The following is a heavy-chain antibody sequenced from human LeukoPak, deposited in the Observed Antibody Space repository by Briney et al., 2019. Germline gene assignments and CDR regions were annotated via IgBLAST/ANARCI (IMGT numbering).Heavy chain of an antibody. J-gene: IGHJ4*02. V-gene: IGHV4-4*02. D-gene: IGHD3-9*01. CDR3: ASIDVLTGYYSGY. CDR1: GGSISSSNW. Sequence: SETLSLTCAVSGGSISSSNWWSWVRPPPGKGLEWIGEIYHTGSTNSNPSLMSRVTISMNKSKNQFYLNLSSVTAADTAVYYCASIDVLTGYYSGYWGQGILVTVSS. CDR2: IYHTGST.